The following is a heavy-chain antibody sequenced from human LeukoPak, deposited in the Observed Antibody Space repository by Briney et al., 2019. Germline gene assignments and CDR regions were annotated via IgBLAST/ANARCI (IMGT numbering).Heavy chain of an antibody. CDR3: AKGGGEPKRLGDAFDI. Sequence: PGGSLRLSCAASGFTFSRYAVHWVRQAPGKGLEWVAVISYDGNNKNYADSVKGRFTISRDNSKNTLYLQMNSLRAEDTAVYYCAKGGGEPKRLGDAFDIWGQGTMVTVSS. J-gene: IGHJ3*02. D-gene: IGHD1-1*01. CDR1: GFTFSRYA. V-gene: IGHV3-30-3*01. CDR2: ISYDGNNK.